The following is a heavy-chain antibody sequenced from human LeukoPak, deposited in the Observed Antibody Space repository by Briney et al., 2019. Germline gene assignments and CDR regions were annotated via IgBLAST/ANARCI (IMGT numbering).Heavy chain of an antibody. D-gene: IGHD6-13*01. Sequence: SETLSLTCTVSGDSISSYYWSWIRQPPGKGLEWIGYIYYSGNSNYNPSLKSRVTISVDTSNNQFSLRLRSVTAADTAVYYCARALRQQLVTGWFDPWGQGTLVIVSS. J-gene: IGHJ5*02. CDR3: ARALRQQLVTGWFDP. CDR2: IYYSGNS. V-gene: IGHV4-59*01. CDR1: GDSISSYY.